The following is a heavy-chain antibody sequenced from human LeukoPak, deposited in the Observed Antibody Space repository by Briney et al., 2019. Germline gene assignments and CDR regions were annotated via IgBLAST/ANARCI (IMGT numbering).Heavy chain of an antibody. CDR3: ARARYSSGWPLNY. J-gene: IGHJ4*02. CDR2: IWYDGSNK. D-gene: IGHD6-19*01. CDR1: GFTFSNAW. V-gene: IGHV3-33*08. Sequence: GGSLRLSCAASGFTFSNAWMSWVRQAPGKGLEWVAVIWYDGSNKYYADSVKGRFTISRDNSKNTLYLQMNSLRAEDTAVYYCARARYSSGWPLNYWGQGTLVTVSS.